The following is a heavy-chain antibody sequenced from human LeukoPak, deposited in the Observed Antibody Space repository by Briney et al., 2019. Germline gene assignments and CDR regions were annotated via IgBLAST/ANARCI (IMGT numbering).Heavy chain of an antibody. CDR3: ARQGGSSLDFDY. Sequence: PSETLSLTCTVSGGSISSYYWSWIRQPPGKGLEWIGYIYYSGSTNYNPSLKSRVTISADTSKNQFPLKLSSVTAAEPAVYYCARQGGSSLDFDYWGQGTLVTVSS. CDR1: GGSISSYY. J-gene: IGHJ4*02. CDR2: IYYSGST. V-gene: IGHV4-59*08. D-gene: IGHD1-26*01.